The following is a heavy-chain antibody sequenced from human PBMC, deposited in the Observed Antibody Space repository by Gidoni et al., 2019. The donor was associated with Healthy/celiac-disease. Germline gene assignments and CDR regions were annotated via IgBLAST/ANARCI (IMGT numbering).Heavy chain of an antibody. D-gene: IGHD5-12*01. V-gene: IGHV1-18*01. CDR1: GYTFTSSG. Sequence: QVQLVQSGAEVKKPGASVKVSCKASGYTFTSSGISWVRQAPGQGLEWMGWISAYNGNTNYAQKLQGRVTMTTDISTSTAYMELRSLRSDDTAVYYCARDGYGVISEGPGFDYWGQGTLVTVSS. J-gene: IGHJ4*02. CDR2: ISAYNGNT. CDR3: ARDGYGVISEGPGFDY.